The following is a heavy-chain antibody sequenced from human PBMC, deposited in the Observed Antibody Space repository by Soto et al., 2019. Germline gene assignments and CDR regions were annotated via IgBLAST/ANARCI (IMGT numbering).Heavy chain of an antibody. CDR2: IYYSGST. J-gene: IGHJ5*02. CDR3: ARASAAAAGTTWFDP. V-gene: IGHV4-59*01. CDR1: GGSISSYY. Sequence: SETLSLTCTVSGGSISSYYWSWIRQPPGKGLEWIGYIYYSGSTNYNPSLKSRVTISVDTSKNQFSLKLSSVTAADTAVYYCARASAAAAGTTWFDPWGQGTLVTVSS. D-gene: IGHD6-13*01.